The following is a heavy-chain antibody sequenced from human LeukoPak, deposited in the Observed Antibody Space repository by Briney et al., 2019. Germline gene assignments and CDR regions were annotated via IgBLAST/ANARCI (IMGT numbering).Heavy chain of an antibody. Sequence: GGSLRLSCAASGFTFDDYAMHWVRQAPGKGLEWVSGISWNSGSIGYADSVKGRFTISRDNAKNSLYLQMNSLRAEDTAIYYCATYNSINGREFQHWGQGTPVTVSS. CDR2: ISWNSGSI. CDR3: ATYNSINGREFQH. V-gene: IGHV3-9*01. J-gene: IGHJ1*01. D-gene: IGHD2-8*01. CDR1: GFTFDDYA.